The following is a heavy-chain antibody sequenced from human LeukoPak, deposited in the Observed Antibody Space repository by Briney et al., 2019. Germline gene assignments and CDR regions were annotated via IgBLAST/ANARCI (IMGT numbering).Heavy chain of an antibody. CDR2: INPNSGGT. D-gene: IGHD3-10*01. V-gene: IGHV1-2*02. Sequence: GASVKVSCKASGYTFTGYYMHWVRQAPGQGLEWMGWINPNSGGTNYAQKFQGRVTITADESTSTAYMELSSLRSEDTAVYYCARVGEYGSGSYYNLEPGDYWGQGTLVTVSS. CDR1: GYTFTGYY. J-gene: IGHJ4*02. CDR3: ARVGEYGSGSYYNLEPGDY.